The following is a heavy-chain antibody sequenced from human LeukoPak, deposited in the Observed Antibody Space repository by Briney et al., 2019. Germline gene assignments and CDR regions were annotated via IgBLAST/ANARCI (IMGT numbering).Heavy chain of an antibody. CDR3: ARVNVDTAMEYYYYYMDV. D-gene: IGHD5-18*01. V-gene: IGHV4-39*07. CDR1: GGSISSSSYY. J-gene: IGHJ6*03. CDR2: IYYSGST. Sequence: SEALSLTCTVSGGSISSSSYYWGWIRQPPGKGLEWIGSIYYSGSTYYNPSLKSRVTISVDTSKNQFSLKLSSVTAADTAVYYCARVNVDTAMEYYYYYMDVWGKGTTVTVSS.